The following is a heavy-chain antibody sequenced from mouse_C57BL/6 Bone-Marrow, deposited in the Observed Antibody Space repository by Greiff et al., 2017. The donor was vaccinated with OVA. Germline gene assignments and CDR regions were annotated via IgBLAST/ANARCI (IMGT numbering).Heavy chain of an antibody. V-gene: IGHV1-5*01. Sequence: VQLQQSGTVLARPGASVKMSCKTSGYTFTSYWMHWVKQRPGQGLEWIGAIYPGNSDTSYKQKFKGKANLTAVTSASTAYMELSSLTHEDSAVYYCTGDYYGSSYLYYFDYWGQGTTLTVSS. CDR2: IYPGNSDT. CDR3: TGDYYGSSYLYYFDY. J-gene: IGHJ2*01. CDR1: GYTFTSYW. D-gene: IGHD1-1*01.